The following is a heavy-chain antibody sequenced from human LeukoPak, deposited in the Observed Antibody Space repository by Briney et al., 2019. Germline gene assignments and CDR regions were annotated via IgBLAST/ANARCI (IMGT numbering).Heavy chain of an antibody. CDR1: GDSISSGTYS. D-gene: IGHD3-22*01. V-gene: IGHV4-30-4*07. Sequence: KPSETLSLTCAVSGDSISSGTYSWSWIRQPPGKGLEWIGYIYYSGTTYYNPSLKSRVIISVDTSKTQFSLKLSSVTAADTAVYFCARRLTMMDGDRAHDVFDIWGQGTMVTVSS. CDR3: ARRLTMMDGDRAHDVFDI. J-gene: IGHJ3*02. CDR2: IYYSGTT.